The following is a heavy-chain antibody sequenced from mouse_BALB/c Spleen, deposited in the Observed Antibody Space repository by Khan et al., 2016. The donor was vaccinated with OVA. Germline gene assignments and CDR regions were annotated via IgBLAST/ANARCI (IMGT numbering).Heavy chain of an antibody. CDR1: GYTFTDYN. D-gene: IGHD2-10*02. J-gene: IGHJ2*01. Sequence: VRLQQSGPELVKPGASVKIPCKASGYTFTDYNMDWVKQSHGKSLEWIGDINPSNGYTIYNQKFKGKATLTVDESSNTAYMELRSLTSEDTAVXYCTRSRYGTFGYWGQGTTLTVS. CDR2: INPSNGYT. CDR3: TRSRYGTFGY. V-gene: IGHV1-18*01.